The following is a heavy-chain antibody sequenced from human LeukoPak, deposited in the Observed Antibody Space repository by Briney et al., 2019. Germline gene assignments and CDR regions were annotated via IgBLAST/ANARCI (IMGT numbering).Heavy chain of an antibody. CDR1: GGTFSSYA. D-gene: IGHD1-1*01. CDR2: IIPILGIA. CDR3: ARQLTTHGDYADY. Sequence: SVKVSCKASGGTFSSYAISWVRQAPGQGLEWMGRIIPILGIANYAQKFQGRVMITADKSTSTAYMELSSLRSEDTAVYYCARQLTTHGDYADYWGQGTLVTVSS. V-gene: IGHV1-69*04. J-gene: IGHJ4*02.